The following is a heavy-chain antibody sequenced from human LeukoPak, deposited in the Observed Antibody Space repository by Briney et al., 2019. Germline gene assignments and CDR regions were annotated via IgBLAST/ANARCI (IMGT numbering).Heavy chain of an antibody. Sequence: GGSLRLSCAASGFTFSSYGMHWVRQAPGKGLEWVAVISYDGSNKYYADSVKGRFTISRDNSKNTLSLQMNSLRAEDTAVYYCAKGYGSGSYLYYFEYWGQGTLVTVSS. CDR3: AKGYGSGSYLYYFEY. CDR1: GFTFSSYG. V-gene: IGHV3-30*18. D-gene: IGHD3-10*01. J-gene: IGHJ4*02. CDR2: ISYDGSNK.